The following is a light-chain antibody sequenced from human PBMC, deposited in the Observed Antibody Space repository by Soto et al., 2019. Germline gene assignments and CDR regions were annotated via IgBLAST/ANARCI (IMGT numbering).Light chain of an antibody. CDR2: DAS. CDR3: HQYNNWPPTRS. J-gene: IGKJ1*01. Sequence: EIVMTQFPAALSVSPGERATLSCRASQSISSKLAWYQQKPGQAPRLLIYDASSRAAGISARFSGSGSGTEFTLTISSLQSEDSALYSCHQYNNWPPTRSFGQGTKVEVK. CDR1: QSISSK. V-gene: IGKV3-15*01.